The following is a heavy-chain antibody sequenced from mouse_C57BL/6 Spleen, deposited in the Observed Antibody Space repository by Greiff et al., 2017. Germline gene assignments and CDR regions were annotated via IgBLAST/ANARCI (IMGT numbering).Heavy chain of an antibody. V-gene: IGHV2-9-1*01. CDR3: ARTGRNCGSSQEYAMDY. D-gene: IGHD1-1*01. Sequence: VKLMESGPGLVAPSQSLSITCTVSGFSLTSYAISWVRQPPGKGLEWLGVIWTGGGTNYNSGLKSRLSSGKGNSKSQVFLKMNRLQTDDTARYYCARTGRNCGSSQEYAMDYWGQGTSVTVSS. CDR2: IWTGGGT. CDR1: GFSLTSYA. J-gene: IGHJ4*01.